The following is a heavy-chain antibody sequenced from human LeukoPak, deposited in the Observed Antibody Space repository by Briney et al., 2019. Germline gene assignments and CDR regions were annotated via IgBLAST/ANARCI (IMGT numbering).Heavy chain of an antibody. J-gene: IGHJ3*02. D-gene: IGHD1-26*01. CDR1: GFTFSSYS. Sequence: GGSLRLSCAASGFTFSSYSMNWVRQAPGKGLEWVSSISSSSSYIYYADSVKGRFTISGDNAKNSLYLQMNSLRAEDTAVYYCARAQGIVGATVDAFDIWGQGTMVTVSS. CDR2: ISSSSSYI. CDR3: ARAQGIVGATVDAFDI. V-gene: IGHV3-21*01.